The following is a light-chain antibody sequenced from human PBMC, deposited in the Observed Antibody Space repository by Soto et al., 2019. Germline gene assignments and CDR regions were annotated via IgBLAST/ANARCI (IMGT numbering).Light chain of an antibody. CDR2: AAS. V-gene: IGKV1-39*01. CDR3: QQSYSTLVYT. Sequence: DIQMTQSPSSLSASVGDRVTITCRASQSISSYLNWYQQKPGKAPKLLIYAASSLQSGVPSRFSGSGSETGFTLTISSLQPEDFATYYCQQSYSTLVYTFGQGTKLEIK. CDR1: QSISSY. J-gene: IGKJ2*01.